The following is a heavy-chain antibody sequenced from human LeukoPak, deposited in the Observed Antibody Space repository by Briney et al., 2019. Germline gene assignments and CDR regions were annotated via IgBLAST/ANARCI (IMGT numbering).Heavy chain of an antibody. J-gene: IGHJ4*02. Sequence: GGSLTLSCADSAFTFSDYSMNWVRQAPGKGLEWISYISGRSSTIYYADSVKGRFTISRDNAKNSMYLQMNSLRAEDTAVYYCARDRIKSGSYYFDYWGQGTLVTVSS. CDR1: AFTFSDYS. V-gene: IGHV3-48*01. CDR3: ARDRIKSGSYYFDY. D-gene: IGHD1-26*01. CDR2: ISGRSSTI.